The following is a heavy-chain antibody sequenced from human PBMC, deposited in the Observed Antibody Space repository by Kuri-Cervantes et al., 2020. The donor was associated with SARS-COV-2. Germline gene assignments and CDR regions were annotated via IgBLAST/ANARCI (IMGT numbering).Heavy chain of an antibody. Sequence: SETLSLTCTVSGASISSSTYYWGWIRQSPGKGLEWLGSIYESGDTYYSSSLKSRLSLSVDTSKAQFSLKLTSVTAADTAVYYCTRYTRAIIVVVTGARAFDIWGQGTMVTVSS. J-gene: IGHJ3*02. CDR3: TRYTRAIIVVVTGARAFDI. V-gene: IGHV4-39*07. D-gene: IGHD3-22*01. CDR2: IYESGDT. CDR1: GASISSSTYY.